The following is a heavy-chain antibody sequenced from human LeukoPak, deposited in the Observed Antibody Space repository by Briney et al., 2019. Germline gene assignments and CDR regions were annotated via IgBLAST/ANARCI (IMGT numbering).Heavy chain of an antibody. V-gene: IGHV3-21*01. CDR1: GFTFSSYS. CDR2: ISSSSSYI. Sequence: GGSLRLSCAASGFTFSSYSVSWVRQAPGKGLEWVSCISSSSSYIYYADSVKSRFTISRDNAKNSLYLQMNSLRAEDTAVYYCAREVVNKNTYYFATGSDMDYWGQGTLVTVSS. D-gene: IGHD3-10*01. CDR3: AREVVNKNTYYFATGSDMDY. J-gene: IGHJ4*02.